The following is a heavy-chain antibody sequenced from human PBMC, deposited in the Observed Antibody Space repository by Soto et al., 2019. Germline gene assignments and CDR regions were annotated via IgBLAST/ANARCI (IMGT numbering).Heavy chain of an antibody. CDR3: ANDPCGGDCYYVDY. V-gene: IGHV3-30*18. D-gene: IGHD2-21*02. CDR1: WFQVMTDG. CDR2: ISYDGSNK. Sequence: LRLARPAAWFQVMTDGRRGVRGKTGKGVGWVAVISYDGSNKYYADSVKGRFTISRDNSKNALYLQMNSLRAEDTAVYDCANDPCGGDCYYVDYWGQGTLVTVSS. J-gene: IGHJ4*02.